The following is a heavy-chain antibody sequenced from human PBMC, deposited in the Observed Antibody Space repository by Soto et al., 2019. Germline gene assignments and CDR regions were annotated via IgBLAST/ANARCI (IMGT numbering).Heavy chain of an antibody. D-gene: IGHD6-13*01. CDR2: ISYDGSNK. CDR1: GFTFSSYA. V-gene: IGHV3-30-3*01. Sequence: PGGSLRLSCAASGFTFSSYAMHWVRQAPGKGLEWVAVISYDGSNKYYADSVKGRFTISRDNSKNTLYLQMNSLRAEDTAVYYCARARTRQQLVSWLDYWGQGTLVTVSS. CDR3: ARARTRQQLVSWLDY. J-gene: IGHJ4*02.